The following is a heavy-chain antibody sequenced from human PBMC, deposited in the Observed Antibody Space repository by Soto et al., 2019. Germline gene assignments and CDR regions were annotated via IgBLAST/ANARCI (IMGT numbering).Heavy chain of an antibody. Sequence: PGGSLRLSCAASGFTFSSYAMHWVRQAPGKGLEWVAVISYDGSNKYYADSVKGRFTISRDNSKNTLYLQMNSLRAEDTAVYYCARDSAGIAASGAFDIWGRGTMVTVSS. CDR3: ARDSAGIAASGAFDI. D-gene: IGHD6-13*01. CDR1: GFTFSSYA. CDR2: ISYDGSNK. J-gene: IGHJ3*02. V-gene: IGHV3-30-3*01.